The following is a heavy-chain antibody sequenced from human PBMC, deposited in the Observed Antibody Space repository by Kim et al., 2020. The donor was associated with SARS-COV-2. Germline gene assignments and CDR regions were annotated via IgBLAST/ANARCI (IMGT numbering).Heavy chain of an antibody. J-gene: IGHJ6*02. V-gene: IGHV4-31*03. Sequence: SETLSLTCTVSGGSISSGGYYWSWIRQHPGKGLEWIGYIYYSGSTYYNPSLKSRVTISVDTSKNQFSLKLSSVTAADTAVYYCARDKYRSSWTTDLYYYYGMDVWGQGTTVTVSS. D-gene: IGHD6-13*01. CDR2: IYYSGST. CDR1: GGSISSGGYY. CDR3: ARDKYRSSWTTDLYYYYGMDV.